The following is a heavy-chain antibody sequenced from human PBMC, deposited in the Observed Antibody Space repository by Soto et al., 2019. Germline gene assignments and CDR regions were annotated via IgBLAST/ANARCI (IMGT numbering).Heavy chain of an antibody. D-gene: IGHD2-2*01. CDR1: GYTFTSYY. Sequence: ASVTVSCQASGYTFTSYYMHWVRQAPGQGLEWMGIINPSGGSTSYAQKFQGRVTMTRDTSTSTVYMELSSLRSEDTAVYYCARDAQGVVVVPAAISSFDYWGQGTLVTVSS. CDR3: ARDAQGVVVVPAAISSFDY. V-gene: IGHV1-46*01. J-gene: IGHJ4*02. CDR2: INPSGGST.